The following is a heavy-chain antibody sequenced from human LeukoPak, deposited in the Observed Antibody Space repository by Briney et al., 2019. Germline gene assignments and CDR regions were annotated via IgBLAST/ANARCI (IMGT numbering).Heavy chain of an antibody. D-gene: IGHD1-26*01. Sequence: ASVKVSCKASGYPCTSYDIIWVRQASGQGLEWMGWMNPNSGHTGYAQKFQGRVTMTRTTSISTAYMELTSLTSEDSAVYYCARSIVGVRKRNDYWGQGTLVTVSS. J-gene: IGHJ4*02. V-gene: IGHV1-8*01. CDR1: GYPCTSYD. CDR2: MNPNSGHT. CDR3: ARSIVGVRKRNDY.